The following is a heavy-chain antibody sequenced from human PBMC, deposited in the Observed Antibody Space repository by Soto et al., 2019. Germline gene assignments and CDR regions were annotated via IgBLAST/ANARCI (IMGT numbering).Heavy chain of an antibody. CDR1: EYIFTNYD. Sequence: GASVKVSCKASEYIFTNYDINWVRQATGQGLEWVGHMNPDSGNTGYAQKFQGRVTMTRHTSISTAYMELSSLRSEDTAVYYCARRGYSGYDSLGYYYAMDVWG. J-gene: IGHJ6*02. V-gene: IGHV1-8*01. D-gene: IGHD5-12*01. CDR3: ARRGYSGYDSLGYYYAMDV. CDR2: MNPDSGNT.